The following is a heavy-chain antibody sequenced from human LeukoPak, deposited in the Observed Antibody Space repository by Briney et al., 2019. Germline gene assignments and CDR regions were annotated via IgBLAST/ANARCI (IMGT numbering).Heavy chain of an antibody. CDR1: GFTLSSYN. V-gene: IGHV3-21*06. CDR3: ARAPYDILTGYSPYYFDY. J-gene: IGHJ4*02. CDR2: ISSSSTYI. D-gene: IGHD3-9*01. Sequence: GGSLRLSCAASGFTLSSYNMNWVRQAPGKGLEWVSSISSSSTYIYYADSVKGRFTISRDNAKNSVYLQMNSLRAEDTAVYYCARAPYDILTGYSPYYFDYWGQGTLVSVPS.